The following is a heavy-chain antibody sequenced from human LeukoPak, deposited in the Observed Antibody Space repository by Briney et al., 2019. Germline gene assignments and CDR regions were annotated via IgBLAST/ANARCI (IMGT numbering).Heavy chain of an antibody. CDR1: GGSLSSYY. V-gene: IGHV4-4*07. D-gene: IGHD2-8*01. Sequence: PSETLSLTCTVSGGSLSSYYWSCIREPAGKGLELIGRIHTIGSNNYNTSLKTRVTMSVDTSKNQFSLNRSSVTAADTAVYYCARDVLGPALDWFDPGGQGTLVTVSS. J-gene: IGHJ5*02. CDR2: IHTIGSN. CDR3: ARDVLGPALDWFDP.